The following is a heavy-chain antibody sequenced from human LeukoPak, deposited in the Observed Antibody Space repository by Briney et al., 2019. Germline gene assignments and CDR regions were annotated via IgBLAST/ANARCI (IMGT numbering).Heavy chain of an antibody. V-gene: IGHV3-33*01. CDR1: GFTFSSYG. Sequence: PGGSLRLSCAASGFTFSSYGMHWVRQAPGKGVEWVADIWYDGSNKYYADSVNGRLNITRDNYKNTLYLQMNSQRAEDTAVYYCARERRDRAAAGTGNYYYYYGMDVWGQGTTVTVSS. CDR3: ARERRDRAAAGTGNYYYYYGMDV. CDR2: IWYDGSNK. J-gene: IGHJ6*02. D-gene: IGHD6-13*01.